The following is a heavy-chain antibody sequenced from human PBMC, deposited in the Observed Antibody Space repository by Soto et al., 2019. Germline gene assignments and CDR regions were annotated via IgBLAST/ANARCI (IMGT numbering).Heavy chain of an antibody. CDR1: GGTFSSYA. Sequence: ASVKVSCTASGGTFSSYAISWVRQAPGQGLEWMGGIIPIFGTANYAQKFQGRVTITADESASTAYMELSSLRSEDTAVYYCARDLGYCTNGVCYFDYWGQGTLVTVSS. CDR3: ARDLGYCTNGVCYFDY. CDR2: IIPIFGTA. J-gene: IGHJ4*02. V-gene: IGHV1-69*13. D-gene: IGHD2-8*01.